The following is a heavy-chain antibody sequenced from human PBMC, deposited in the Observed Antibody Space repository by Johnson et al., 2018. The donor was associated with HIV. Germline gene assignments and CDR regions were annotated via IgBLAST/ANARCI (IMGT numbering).Heavy chain of an antibody. Sequence: VQLVESGGGLVQPGGSLRLSCAASGFTVSSYYMSWVRQAPGKGLEWVSVLFSGGSIYFADSVKGRFTISRDNSKNTLYIQMNSLRAEDTAVYYCARACRDGYTCDAFDIWGQGTMVTVSS. D-gene: IGHD5-24*01. CDR3: ARACRDGYTCDAFDI. V-gene: IGHV3-66*01. CDR1: GFTVSSYY. J-gene: IGHJ3*02. CDR2: LFSGGSI.